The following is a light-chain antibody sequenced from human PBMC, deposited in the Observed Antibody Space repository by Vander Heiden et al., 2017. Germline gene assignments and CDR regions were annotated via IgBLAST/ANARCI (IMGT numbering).Light chain of an antibody. Sequence: DIQMTQSPSSLSASVGDRVTITCQASQDISNYLNWYQQKPGKAPKLLIYDASNLETGVPSRFSGSGSGTDFTFTISSLQPEDIATYYCQQDYNLRPTFGHGTKVDIK. V-gene: IGKV1-33*01. CDR2: DAS. CDR1: QDISNY. CDR3: QQDYNLRPT. J-gene: IGKJ3*01.